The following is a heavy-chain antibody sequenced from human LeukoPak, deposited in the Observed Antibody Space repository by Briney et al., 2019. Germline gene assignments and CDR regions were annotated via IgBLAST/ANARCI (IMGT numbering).Heavy chain of an antibody. J-gene: IGHJ4*02. D-gene: IGHD2/OR15-2a*01. Sequence: KPGGSLRLSCAASGFTFSSYSMSWVRQAPGKGLEWVSSISSSSSNTYYADSVKGRFTISRDNAKNSLYLQMNSLRAEDKAVYYCVRVTFPSFDYWGQGTLVTVSS. CDR2: ISSSSSNT. CDR1: GFTFSSYS. V-gene: IGHV3-21*01. CDR3: VRVTFPSFDY.